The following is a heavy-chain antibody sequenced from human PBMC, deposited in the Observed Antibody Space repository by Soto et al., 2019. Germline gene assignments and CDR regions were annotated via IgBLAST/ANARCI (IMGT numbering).Heavy chain of an antibody. CDR1: GYTFTSYY. CDR3: AADPPNEEKDAYDI. V-gene: IGHV1-46*03. D-gene: IGHD1-1*01. Sequence: GASVKVSCKASGYTFTSYYMQWVRQAPGPGLEWMGIIHPSGGITNYAQKFQGRVTMTRDTSTNTVYMELSSLRSDDTAVYYFAADPPNEEKDAYDIWSQGTMVTVSS. J-gene: IGHJ3*02. CDR2: IHPSGGIT.